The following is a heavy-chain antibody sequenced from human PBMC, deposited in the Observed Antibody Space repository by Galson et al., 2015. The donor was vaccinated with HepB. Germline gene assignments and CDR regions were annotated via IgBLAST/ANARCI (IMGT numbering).Heavy chain of an antibody. J-gene: IGHJ4*02. V-gene: IGHV3-30*04. CDR1: GFTFSSYA. CDR2: ISYDGSNK. Sequence: SLRLSCAASGFTFSSYAMHWVRQAPGKGLEWVAVISYDGSNKYYADSVKGRFTISKDNSKNTLYLQMNSLRAEDTAVYYCARGLAGSGSYLIYYFDYWGQGTLVTVSS. D-gene: IGHD3-10*01. CDR3: ARGLAGSGSYLIYYFDY.